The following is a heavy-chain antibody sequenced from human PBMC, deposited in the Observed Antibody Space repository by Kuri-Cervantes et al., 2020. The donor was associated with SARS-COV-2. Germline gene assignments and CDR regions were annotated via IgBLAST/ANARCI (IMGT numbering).Heavy chain of an antibody. CDR1: GFTFSSYD. V-gene: IGHV3-13*01. J-gene: IGHJ6*02. Sequence: ETLFLTCAASGFTFSSYDMHWVRQATGKGLEWVSAIGTAGDTYYPGSVKGRFTISRENAQNSLYLQMNSLRAEDTAVYYCARDAELAYYYYGMDVWGQGTTVTVSS. D-gene: IGHD1-7*01. CDR3: ARDAELAYYYYGMDV. CDR2: IGTAGDT.